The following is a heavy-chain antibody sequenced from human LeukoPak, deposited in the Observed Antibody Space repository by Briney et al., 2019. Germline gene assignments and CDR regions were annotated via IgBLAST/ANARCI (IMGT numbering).Heavy chain of an antibody. D-gene: IGHD3-22*01. J-gene: IGHJ4*02. CDR1: GYTFTSYY. CDR3: ARDGRGYYYDSSGYWY. V-gene: IGHV1-46*01. CDR2: INPNRGST. Sequence: ASVKVSCKASGYTFTSYYMYWVRQAPGQGLEWMGIINPNRGSTSYAQKFQGRVTITADKSTSTAYMELSSLRSEDTAVYYCARDGRGYYYDSSGYWYWGQGTLVTVSS.